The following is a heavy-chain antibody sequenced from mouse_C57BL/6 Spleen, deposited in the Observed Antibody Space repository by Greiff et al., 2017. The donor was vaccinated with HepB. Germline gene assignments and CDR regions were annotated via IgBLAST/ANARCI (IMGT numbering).Heavy chain of an antibody. D-gene: IGHD1-1*01. CDR1: GYTFTDYY. V-gene: IGHV1-19*01. J-gene: IGHJ4*01. CDR3: ARYYYGSSYED. Sequence: EVQLQQSGPVLVKPGASVKMSCKASGYTFTDYYMNWVKQSHGKSLEWIGVINPYNGGTSYNQKFKGKATLTVDKSSSTAYIELNSLTSEDSAVYYCARYYYGSSYEDWGQGTSVTVSS. CDR2: INPYNGGT.